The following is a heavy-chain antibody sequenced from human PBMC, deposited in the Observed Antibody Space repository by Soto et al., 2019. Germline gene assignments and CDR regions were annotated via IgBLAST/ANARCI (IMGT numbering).Heavy chain of an antibody. J-gene: IGHJ4*02. Sequence: SVKVSCKASGGTFSSYAISWVRQAPGQGLEWMGGIIPIFGTANYAQKFQGRVTITADESTSTAYMELSSLRSEDTAVYYCARDGIGSVALWGYLDYWGQGTLVTVSS. CDR2: IIPIFGTA. CDR3: ARDGIGSVALWGYLDY. D-gene: IGHD3-16*01. CDR1: GGTFSSYA. V-gene: IGHV1-69*13.